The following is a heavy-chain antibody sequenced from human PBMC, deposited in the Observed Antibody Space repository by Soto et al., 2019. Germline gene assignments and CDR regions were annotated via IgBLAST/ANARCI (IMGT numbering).Heavy chain of an antibody. D-gene: IGHD3-9*01. J-gene: IGHJ3*02. V-gene: IGHV1-18*01. CDR2: ISAYNGNT. CDR3: ARDVGIRYFDWLLPRDAFDI. CDR1: GYTFTSYG. Sequence: ASVKVSCKASGYTFTSYGISWVRQAPGQGLEWMGWISAYNGNTNYAQKLQGRVTMTTDISTSTAYMELRSLRSDDTAVYYCARDVGIRYFDWLLPRDAFDIWGQGTMVTVSS.